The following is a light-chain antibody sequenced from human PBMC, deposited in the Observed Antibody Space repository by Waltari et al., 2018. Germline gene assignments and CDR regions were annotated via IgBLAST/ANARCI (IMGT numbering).Light chain of an antibody. J-gene: IGLJ2*01. CDR2: GVT. CDR3: CSYAGSSTFGVV. Sequence: QSALTQPASVSGSPGQSITISCTGTSSDVGSYNLVSWYQQHPGKAPKPMICGVTKRPAVVSNRFSGSKSGNTASLPSAGLQAEDEADYYCCSYAGSSTFGVVFGGGTKLTVL. CDR1: SSDVGSYNL. V-gene: IGLV2-23*02.